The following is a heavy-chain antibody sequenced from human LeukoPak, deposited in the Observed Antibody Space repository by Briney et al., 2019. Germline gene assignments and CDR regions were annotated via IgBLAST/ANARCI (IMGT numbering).Heavy chain of an antibody. CDR3: ARGVRYCSGGNCYSNTLTYMDV. CDR1: GFTFSSYS. D-gene: IGHD2-15*01. CDR2: ISSSRSYI. Sequence: PGGSLRLSCAASGFTFSSYSMNWVCQAPGKGLEWVSSISSSRSYIYYADSVMGRFTISRDNARNSLSLHMNSLRAEDTAVYYCARGVRYCSGGNCYSNTLTYMDVWGKGTTVTVSS. V-gene: IGHV3-21*01. J-gene: IGHJ6*03.